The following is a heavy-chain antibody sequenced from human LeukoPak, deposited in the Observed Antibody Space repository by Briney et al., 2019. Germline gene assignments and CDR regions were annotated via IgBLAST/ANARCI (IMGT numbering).Heavy chain of an antibody. Sequence: AGPLTLSCTTSGFTFSSYAMSWIRQAPGKGLEWLSAISGSGGSTYYADSVKGRFTISRDNSKNTLYLQMNSLRAEDTAVYYCTKRSAIAVAGTFDYWGQGTLVIVSS. CDR3: TKRSAIAVAGTFDY. CDR1: GFTFSSYA. D-gene: IGHD6-19*01. J-gene: IGHJ4*02. V-gene: IGHV3-23*01. CDR2: ISGSGGST.